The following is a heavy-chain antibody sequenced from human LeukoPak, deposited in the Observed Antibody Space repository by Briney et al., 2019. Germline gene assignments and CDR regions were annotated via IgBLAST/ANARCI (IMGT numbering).Heavy chain of an antibody. CDR2: ISSSDTYT. V-gene: IGHV3-11*06. CDR3: ARGPYSSGSSADY. Sequence: GGCLRLSCAASGFTLSDYYMSWIRQAPGKGLEWVSYISSSDTYTNYADSVKGRFTISRDNAKNSLYLQMNSLRAEDTAVYYCARGPYSSGSSADYWGQGTLVTVSS. D-gene: IGHD6-19*01. J-gene: IGHJ4*02. CDR1: GFTLSDYY.